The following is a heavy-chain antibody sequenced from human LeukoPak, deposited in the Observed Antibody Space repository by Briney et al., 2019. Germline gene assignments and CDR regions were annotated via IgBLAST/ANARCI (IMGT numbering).Heavy chain of an antibody. Sequence: ASVKVSCKASGYTFTGYYMHWVRQAPGQGLEWMGWINPNSGGTNYAQKFQGRVTMTRDTSISTAYMELSRLRSDDTAIYYCARDLSYYGSGSYYFDYWGQGTLVTVSS. CDR2: INPNSGGT. J-gene: IGHJ4*02. D-gene: IGHD3-10*01. CDR1: GYTFTGYY. CDR3: ARDLSYYGSGSYYFDY. V-gene: IGHV1-2*02.